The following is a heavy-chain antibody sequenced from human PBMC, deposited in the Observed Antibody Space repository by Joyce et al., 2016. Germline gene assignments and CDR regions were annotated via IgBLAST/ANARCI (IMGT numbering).Heavy chain of an antibody. D-gene: IGHD2-15*01. CDR3: ARDFEGYCSGGRCNYYYGMGV. V-gene: IGHV3-30*04. CDR2: IGNDGTNI. J-gene: IGHJ6*02. Sequence: HWIRQAPGKGLEWVAVIGNDGTNIYYADSVKGRFTISRDNSKNTLFLQMDSLRVEDTAVYYCARDFEGYCSGGRCNYYYGMGVWGQGTTVIVSS.